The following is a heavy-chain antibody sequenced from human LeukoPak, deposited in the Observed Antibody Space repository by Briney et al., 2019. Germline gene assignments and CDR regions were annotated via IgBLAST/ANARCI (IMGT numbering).Heavy chain of an antibody. CDR3: AREDPDRKIDY. CDR1: GGSISSTYW. J-gene: IGHJ4*02. D-gene: IGHD1-14*01. V-gene: IGHV4-4*02. Sequence: SETLSLTCDVSGGSISSTYWWTWVRQSPRKGLEWIGEIYHSGFTNYNPSLKSRVTISVDKPKNHFSLKLSSVTAADTAVYYCAREDPDRKIDYWGQGTLVTVSS. CDR2: IYHSGFT.